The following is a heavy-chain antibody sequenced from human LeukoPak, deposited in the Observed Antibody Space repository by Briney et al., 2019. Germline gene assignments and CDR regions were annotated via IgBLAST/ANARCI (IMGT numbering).Heavy chain of an antibody. CDR2: ISWNSGSI. CDR3: AKDLNSGSPGGGNFDY. J-gene: IGHJ4*02. CDR1: GFTFDDYA. D-gene: IGHD1-26*01. V-gene: IGHV3-9*01. Sequence: GRSLRLSCAASGFTFDDYAMHWGRPAPGKGVWCGSGISWNSGSIGYADSVKGRFTISRDNAKNSLYLQMNSLRAEDTALYYCAKDLNSGSPGGGNFDYWGQGTLVTVSS.